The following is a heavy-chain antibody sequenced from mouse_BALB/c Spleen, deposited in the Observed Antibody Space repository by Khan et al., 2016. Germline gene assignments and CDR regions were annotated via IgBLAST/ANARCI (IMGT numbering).Heavy chain of an antibody. CDR2: IDPANGNT. CDR3: ARGRTAFAY. CDR1: GFNIKDTY. J-gene: IGHJ3*01. V-gene: IGHV14-3*02. D-gene: IGHD4-1*01. Sequence: VQLQQSGAELVKPGASVKLSCTASGFNIKDTYMHWVKQRPEQGLEWLGRIDPANGNTKYDPKFQGKATITADTSSNTAYLQLRSLTSEDTAVSYYARGRTAFAYWGQGTLVTVSA.